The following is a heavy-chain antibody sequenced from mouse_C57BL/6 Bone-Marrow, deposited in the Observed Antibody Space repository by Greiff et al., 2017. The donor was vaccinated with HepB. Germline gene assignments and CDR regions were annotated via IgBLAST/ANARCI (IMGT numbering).Heavy chain of an antibody. CDR2: IYPGSGST. V-gene: IGHV1-55*01. D-gene: IGHD3-1*01. CDR3: ARRGLSWFAY. Sequence: VQLQQPGAELVKPGASVKMSCKASGYTFTSYWITWVKQRPGQGLEWIGDIYPGSGSTNYNEKFKSKATLTVDTSSGTAYMQLSSLTSEVSAVYYCARRGLSWFAYWGQGTLVTVSA. CDR1: GYTFTSYW. J-gene: IGHJ3*01.